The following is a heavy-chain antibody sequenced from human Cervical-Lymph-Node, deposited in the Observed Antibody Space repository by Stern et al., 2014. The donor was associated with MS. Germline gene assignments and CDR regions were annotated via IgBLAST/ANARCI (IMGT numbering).Heavy chain of an antibody. CDR1: GFSLNTLGVG. CDR3: TRDSLHLGNLSPPPIAS. J-gene: IGHJ5*02. Sequence: QITLKESGPTLVKPTQTLTLTCTFSGFSLNTLGVGVGWIRQPPGKALEWLAVIYGSSNKRHTPSVQGRLPIANDTIKNRLDLTLNRPVSEDTAIYSCTRDSLHLGNLSPPPIASWGQGALVTVSS. D-gene: IGHD3-16*01. V-gene: IGHV2-5*01. CDR2: IYGSSNK.